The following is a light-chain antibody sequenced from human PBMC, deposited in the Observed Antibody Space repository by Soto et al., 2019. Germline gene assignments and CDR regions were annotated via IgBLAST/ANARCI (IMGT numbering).Light chain of an antibody. CDR3: LKYDSLHPT. CDR1: QDISNY. V-gene: IGKV1-33*01. J-gene: IGKJ4*01. Sequence: DIQMTQSPSSLSASVGDRVTITCQASQDISNYLNWYQQKPGKAPKLLIYDASNLETGVPSRFSGSGSGTDFTFTTSSLQPEDIATYYCLKYDSLHPTLAGGTXV. CDR2: DAS.